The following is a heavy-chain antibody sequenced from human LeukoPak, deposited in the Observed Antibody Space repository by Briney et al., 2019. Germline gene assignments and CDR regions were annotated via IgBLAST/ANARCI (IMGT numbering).Heavy chain of an antibody. J-gene: IGHJ4*02. Sequence: PSETLSLTCAVYGGSFSGYYWSWIRQPPGKGLEWIGYIYYSGSTNYNPSLKSRVTISVDTSKNQFSLKLSSVTAADTAVYYCARADTANYYFDYWGQGTLVTVSS. CDR3: ARADTANYYFDY. CDR1: GGSFSGYY. D-gene: IGHD5-18*01. CDR2: IYYSGST. V-gene: IGHV4-59*08.